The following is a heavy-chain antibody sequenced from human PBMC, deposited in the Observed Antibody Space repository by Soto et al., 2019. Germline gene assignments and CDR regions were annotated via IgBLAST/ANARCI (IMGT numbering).Heavy chain of an antibody. CDR1: GFTFTNYA. D-gene: IGHD6-19*01. CDR3: ASWVIALGGTGYFRH. V-gene: IGHV3-23*01. CDR2: ISGSGGSA. Sequence: EVQLLESGGGLVQPGGSLRLSCAASGFTFTNYAMSWVRQAPGKGLEWVSSISGSGGSAYNADSVKGRFTISRDNSKNTMFLQMDSLTAEDTAIYYCASWVIALGGTGYFRHWGQGTLVTVSS. J-gene: IGHJ1*01.